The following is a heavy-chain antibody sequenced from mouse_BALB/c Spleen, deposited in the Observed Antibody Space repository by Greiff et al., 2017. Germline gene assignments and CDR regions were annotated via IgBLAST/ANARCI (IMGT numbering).Heavy chain of an antibody. Sequence: EVKLQESGGGLVQPGGSRKLSCAASGFTFSSFGMHWVRQAPEKGLEWVAYISSGSSTIYYADTVKGRFTISRDNPKNTLFLQMTSLRSEDTAMYYCARTTMITTAAMDYWGQGTSVTVSS. D-gene: IGHD2-4*01. V-gene: IGHV5-17*02. CDR2: ISSGSSTI. CDR1: GFTFSSFG. J-gene: IGHJ4*01. CDR3: ARTTMITTAAMDY.